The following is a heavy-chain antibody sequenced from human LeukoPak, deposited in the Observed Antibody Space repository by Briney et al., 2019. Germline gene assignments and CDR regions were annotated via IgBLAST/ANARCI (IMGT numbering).Heavy chain of an antibody. J-gene: IGHJ6*02. D-gene: IGHD6-19*01. CDR2: IVVGSGNT. V-gene: IGHV1-58*02. CDR1: GFTFTSSA. CDR3: AADRHSSGWYYYYYGMDV. Sequence: ASVKVSCKASGFTFTSSAMQWVRQAPGQRLEWIGWIVVGSGNTNYAQKFQERVTITRDMSTSTAYMELSSLRSEDTAVYYCAADRHSSGWYYYYYGMDVWGQGTTVTVSS.